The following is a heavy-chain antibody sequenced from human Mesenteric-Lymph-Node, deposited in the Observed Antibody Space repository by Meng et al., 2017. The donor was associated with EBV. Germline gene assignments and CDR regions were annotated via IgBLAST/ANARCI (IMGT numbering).Heavy chain of an antibody. V-gene: IGHV3-15*02. CDR3: IHLRNNQLLD. CDR1: GYTFSQYW. J-gene: IGHJ4*02. D-gene: IGHD2-2*01. Sequence: EVQTVESGGAVVQPGGSLSISFVGSGYTFSQYWMSWVRQAPGKGLEWVGRIKSKTDGGTTDYAAPVKGRFTISRDESKNTVHLQMNSLTTEDTAIYYCIHLRNNQLLDWAQGTLVTVSS. CDR2: IKSKTDGGTT.